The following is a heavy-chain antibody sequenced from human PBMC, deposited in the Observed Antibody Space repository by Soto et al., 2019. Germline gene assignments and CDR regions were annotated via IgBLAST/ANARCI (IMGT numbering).Heavy chain of an antibody. CDR2: INPSGGST. CDR3: ARNRPEYSSSSMARSGESRNYYDGMDV. J-gene: IGHJ6*02. D-gene: IGHD6-6*01. Sequence: EPSLNVYCKASGYTFTSYYMHWVPQAPGQGLEWMGIINPSGGSTIYAQKFQGRSTMTSDTSKSTVFMEPGSSGCGGQAVYYLARNRPEYSSSSMARSGESRNYYDGMDVWGQGTTVTVSS. V-gene: IGHV1-46*01. CDR1: GYTFTSYY.